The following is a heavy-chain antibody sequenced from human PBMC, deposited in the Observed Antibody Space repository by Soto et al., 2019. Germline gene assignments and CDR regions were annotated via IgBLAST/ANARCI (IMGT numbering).Heavy chain of an antibody. D-gene: IGHD2-21*02. J-gene: IGHJ4*02. V-gene: IGHV1-69*06. CDR1: GGTFSSYA. Sequence: QVQLVQSGAEVKKPGSSVKVSCKASGGTFSSYAISWVRQAPGQGLEWMGGIIPIFGSANYAQDFQGRVTITADTSTSTVYMELSSLRYEDTAVYYCAREVVTTMHGYQYFDYWGQGTLVTVSS. CDR3: AREVVTTMHGYQYFDY. CDR2: IIPIFGSA.